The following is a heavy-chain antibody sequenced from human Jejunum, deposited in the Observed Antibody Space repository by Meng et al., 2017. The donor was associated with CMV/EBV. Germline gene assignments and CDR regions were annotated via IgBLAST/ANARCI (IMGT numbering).Heavy chain of an antibody. CDR1: GCMFTSYS. CDR2: ITVSSGYI. J-gene: IGHJ4*02. Sequence: EVQLVESGGGLVKPGGSLRLSCAASGCMFTSYSMNWVRQAPGKGLEWVAGITVSSGYIVYADSVKGRFTISGDNAKNTVYLQMNNLRDEDTAVYYCLKLPPGYWGQGTLVTVSS. V-gene: IGHV3-21*01. D-gene: IGHD2-21*01. CDR3: LKLPPGY.